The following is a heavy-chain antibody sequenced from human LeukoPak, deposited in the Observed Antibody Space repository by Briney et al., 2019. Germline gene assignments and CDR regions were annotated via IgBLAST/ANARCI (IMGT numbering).Heavy chain of an antibody. J-gene: IGHJ4*02. Sequence: GGSLRLSCAASGFTFSNTWMNWVRQAPGKGPEWVSGISGSGGYTYYSDSVKGRFTISRDNSKNTLYLQMNSLRAEDTAVYYCAKGSGGYFDYWGQGTLVTVSS. D-gene: IGHD3-10*01. CDR3: AKGSGGYFDY. CDR1: GFTFSNTW. V-gene: IGHV3-23*01. CDR2: ISGSGGYT.